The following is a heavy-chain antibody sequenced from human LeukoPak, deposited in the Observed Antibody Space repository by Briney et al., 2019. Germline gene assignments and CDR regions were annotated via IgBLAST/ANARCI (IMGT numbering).Heavy chain of an antibody. V-gene: IGHV3-30-3*01. CDR3: ARDPSQYCSGGSCYPQNYYYYYGMDV. CDR1: GFTFSSYA. D-gene: IGHD2-15*01. J-gene: IGHJ6*02. Sequence: PGGSLRLSCGASGFTFSSYAMHWFRQAPGKGLEWVAVISYDGSNKYYADSVKGRFTIFRDNSKNTLYLQMNSLRAEDTAVYYCARDPSQYCSGGSCYPQNYYYYYGMDVWGQGTTVTVSS. CDR2: ISYDGSNK.